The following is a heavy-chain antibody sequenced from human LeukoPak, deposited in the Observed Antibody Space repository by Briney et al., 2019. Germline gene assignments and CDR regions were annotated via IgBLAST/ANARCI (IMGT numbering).Heavy chain of an antibody. D-gene: IGHD6-19*01. CDR3: ARLTNSGWAYYFDY. CDR1: GGSISSYS. V-gene: IGHV4-59*08. J-gene: IGHJ4*02. CDR2: IFHSGST. Sequence: KPSETLSLTCTVSGGSISSYSWSWIRQPPGKGLECIGYIFHSGSTNYNPSLKSRVNISVDTSKNQFSLKLSSVTAADTAVYYCARLTNSGWAYYFDYWGQGTLVTVSS.